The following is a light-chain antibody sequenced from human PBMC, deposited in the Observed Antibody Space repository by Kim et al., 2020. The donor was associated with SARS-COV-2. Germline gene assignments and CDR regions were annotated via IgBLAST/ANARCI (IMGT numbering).Light chain of an antibody. CDR3: QKYNNWPRA. V-gene: IGKV3-15*01. CDR2: GAS. Sequence: EIVMTQSPATLSVSPGERATLSCRASQSVSSNLAWYQQKPGQAPRLLIYGASTRATGIPARFSGSGSGTESTLTVSSLQSEDFAVYYCQKYNNWPRAFSQRTKVDIK. CDR1: QSVSSN. J-gene: IGKJ1*01.